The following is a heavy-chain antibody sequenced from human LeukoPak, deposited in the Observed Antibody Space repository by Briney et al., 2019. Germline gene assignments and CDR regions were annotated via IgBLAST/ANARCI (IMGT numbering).Heavy chain of an antibody. Sequence: GASVKVSCKASGGTFSSYAISWVRQAPGQGLEWMGRIIPIFGTANYAQKFQGRVTITTDESTSTAYMELSSLRSEDTAVYYCATQLNYYYGSGSPGIFDYWSQGTLVTVSS. V-gene: IGHV1-69*05. CDR2: IIPIFGTA. CDR3: ATQLNYYYGSGSPGIFDY. D-gene: IGHD3-10*01. J-gene: IGHJ4*02. CDR1: GGTFSSYA.